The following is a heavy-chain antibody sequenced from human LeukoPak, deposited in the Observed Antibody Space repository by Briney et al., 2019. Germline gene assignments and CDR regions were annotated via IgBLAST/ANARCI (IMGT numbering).Heavy chain of an antibody. CDR2: ISGSGGNT. CDR1: GFTFSSYE. Sequence: GGSLRLSCAASGFTFSSYEMNWVRQAPGKGLEWVSAISGSGGNTYYADSVKGRFTISRDNSKNTLYLQMNSLRAEDTAVYYCAKDMRTITGFDYWGQGTLVTVSP. D-gene: IGHD5-12*01. J-gene: IGHJ4*02. CDR3: AKDMRTITGFDY. V-gene: IGHV3-23*01.